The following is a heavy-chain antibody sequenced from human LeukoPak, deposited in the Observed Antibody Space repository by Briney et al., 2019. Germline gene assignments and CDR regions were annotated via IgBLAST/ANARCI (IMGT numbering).Heavy chain of an antibody. V-gene: IGHV1-8*03. CDR3: ARLKVGATTTGFDY. CDR1: GYIFTSYD. Sequence: ASVKVSCKASGYIFTSYDINWVRQATGQGLEWMGWMNPNSGNTGYAQKFQGRVTITRNTSISTAYMELSSLRSEDTAVYYCARLKVGATTTGFDYWGQGTLVTVSS. CDR2: MNPNSGNT. D-gene: IGHD1-26*01. J-gene: IGHJ4*02.